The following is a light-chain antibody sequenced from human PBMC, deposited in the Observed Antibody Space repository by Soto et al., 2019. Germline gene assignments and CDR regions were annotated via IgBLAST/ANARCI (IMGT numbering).Light chain of an antibody. Sequence: DIQMTQSPCTLPASVGDRVTITCRASQSISSWLAWYQQKPGKAPKLLIYAASTLQSGVPSRFSGSGSGTDFTLTISSLQPEDSATYYCQQLNSYPLTFGGGTKVDIK. V-gene: IGKV1-5*01. CDR2: AAS. CDR3: QQLNSYPLT. CDR1: QSISSW. J-gene: IGKJ4*01.